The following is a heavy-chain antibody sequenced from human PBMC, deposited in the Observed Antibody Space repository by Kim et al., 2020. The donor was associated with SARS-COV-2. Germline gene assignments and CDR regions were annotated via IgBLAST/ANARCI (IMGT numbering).Heavy chain of an antibody. CDR3: AYTRGLSES. J-gene: IGHJ1*01. CDR1: GYMFNSFW. CDR2: IDPSDSYT. D-gene: IGHD3-10*01. Sequence: GESLKISCEGSGYMFNSFWINWVRQKPGQGLEWMGRIDPSDSYTTYGPSFEGHVTISADKSTGSAFLHWRGLQASDTAIYYCAYTRGLSESWGPGTLVTVSS. V-gene: IGHV5-10-1*01.